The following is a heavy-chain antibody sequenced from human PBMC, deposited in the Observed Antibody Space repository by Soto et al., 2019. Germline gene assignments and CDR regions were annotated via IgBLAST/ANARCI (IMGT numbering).Heavy chain of an antibody. CDR2: IKLDGREK. CDR3: ARVGGFCSGGSCQVLFFDS. Sequence: PGGSLRLSCAASGFTFSSYGMHWVRQAPGKGLEWVANIKLDGREKDCVDSVKGRFTISRDNAKKSLYLQMNSLRAEDTAVYYCARVGGFCSGGSCQVLFFDSWGQGALVTVSS. J-gene: IGHJ4*02. V-gene: IGHV3-7*01. CDR1: GFTFSSYG. D-gene: IGHD2-15*01.